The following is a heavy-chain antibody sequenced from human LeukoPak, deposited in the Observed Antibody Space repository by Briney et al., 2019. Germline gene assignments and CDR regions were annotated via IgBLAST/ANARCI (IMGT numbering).Heavy chain of an antibody. CDR2: IYYSGST. V-gene: IGHV4-39*01. CDR1: GGSISSSSYY. Sequence: PSETLSLTCTVSGGSISSSSYYWGWIRQPPGKGLEWIGSIYYSGSTYYNPSLKSRVTISVDTSKNQFSLKLSSVTAADTAVYYCARHVASIAARPPYFDYWGQGTLVTVSS. J-gene: IGHJ4*02. D-gene: IGHD6-6*01. CDR3: ARHVASIAARPPYFDY.